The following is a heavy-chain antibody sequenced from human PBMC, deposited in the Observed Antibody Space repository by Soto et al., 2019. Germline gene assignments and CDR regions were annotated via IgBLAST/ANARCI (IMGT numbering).Heavy chain of an antibody. D-gene: IGHD2-8*01. CDR1: GFTFSPYL. CDR2: INNDGSEK. J-gene: IGHJ4*02. CDR3: AGGSNQDY. Sequence: EVQLVESGGDLVQPGGSLRLSCVASGFTFSPYLMSWVRQAPGRGLQWVATINNDGSEKYYAASVKGRFTISRDNARDSLYLQLTSLRAEDTAIYSCAGGSNQDYWGQGTLVAVSS. V-gene: IGHV3-7*03.